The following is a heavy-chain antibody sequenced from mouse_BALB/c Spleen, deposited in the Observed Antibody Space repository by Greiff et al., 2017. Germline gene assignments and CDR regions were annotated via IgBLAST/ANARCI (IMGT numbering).Heavy chain of an antibody. J-gene: IGHJ3*01. Sequence: EVKLMESGGGLVKPGGSLKLSCAASGFTFSSYAMSWVRQSPEKRLEWVATISDGGSYTYYPDSVKGRFTISRDNAKNNLYLQMSSLKSEDTAMYYCARDRFAYWGQGTLVTVSA. V-gene: IGHV5-6*03. CDR2: ISDGGSYT. CDR1: GFTFSSYA. CDR3: ARDRFAY.